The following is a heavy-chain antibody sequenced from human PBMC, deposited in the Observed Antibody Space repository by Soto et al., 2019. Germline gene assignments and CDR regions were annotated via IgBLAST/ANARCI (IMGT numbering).Heavy chain of an antibody. CDR1: GGSVTNTTYF. J-gene: IGHJ5*02. CDR2: IYYSGTT. Sequence: SETLSLTCVVSGGSVTNTTYFWGWIRQPPGKGPEWIGSIYYSGTTYSNPSLKSRLTMSIDTSKTQFSLKLSSVTAADTAVYYCANHRYAGYSYGLYWLDPGGQGALGNVS. CDR3: ANHRYAGYSYGLYWLDP. D-gene: IGHD5-18*01. V-gene: IGHV4-39*01.